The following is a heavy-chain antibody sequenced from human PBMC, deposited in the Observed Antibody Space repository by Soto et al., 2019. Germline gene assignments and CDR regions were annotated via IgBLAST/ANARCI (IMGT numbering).Heavy chain of an antibody. CDR2: IYPGDSDT. CDR3: ARHGAVGVDY. Sequence: VESLKISCKGSGYIFTSYWICCLRQMPGKGLEWMGIIYPGDSDTRYSPSFQGQVTISADKSISTAYLQWSSLKASDTAMYYCARHGAVGVDYWGQGTLVTVSS. D-gene: IGHD3-10*01. V-gene: IGHV5-51*01. J-gene: IGHJ4*02. CDR1: GYIFTSYW.